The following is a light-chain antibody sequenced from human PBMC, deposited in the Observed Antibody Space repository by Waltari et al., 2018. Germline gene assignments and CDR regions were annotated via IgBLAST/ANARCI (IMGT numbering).Light chain of an antibody. J-gene: IGLJ3*02. CDR2: GND. CDR3: AAWDDSLTVR. V-gene: IGLV1-47*01. Sequence: QSVLTQPPSASGTPGQRVTISCSGSSSNIGRSFLCWYQHLPGTAPKLLSYGNDPRPSGGPDLFSGSRSGTSASLAISGLRSEDEADYYCAAWDDSLTVRFGGGTKLTVL. CDR1: SSNIGRSF.